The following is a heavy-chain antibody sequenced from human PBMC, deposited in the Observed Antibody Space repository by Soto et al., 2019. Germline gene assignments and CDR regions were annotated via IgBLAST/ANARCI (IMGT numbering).Heavy chain of an antibody. J-gene: IGHJ6*02. V-gene: IGHV4-4*07. D-gene: IGHD2-2*01. CDR3: ARLAGDVVVPAAGDYYYGMDV. Sequence: KSSETLSLTCTVSGGSISSYYWSWIRQPAGKGLEWIGRIYTSGSTNYNPSLKSRVTMSVDTSKNQFSLKLSSVTAADTAVYYCARLAGDVVVPAAGDYYYGMDVWGQGTTVTVSS. CDR2: IYTSGST. CDR1: GGSISSYY.